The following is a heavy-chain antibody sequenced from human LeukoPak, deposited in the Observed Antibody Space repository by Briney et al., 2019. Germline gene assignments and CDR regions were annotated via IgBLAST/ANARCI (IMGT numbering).Heavy chain of an antibody. CDR3: VGNQDFWSGYHAFEY. CDR2: TTPSTDST. D-gene: IGHD3-3*01. V-gene: IGHV3-21*01. J-gene: IGHJ4*02. CDR1: GLVFGTYT. Sequence: PGGSLRLSCAASGLVFGTYTMSWVRQAPGKGLEWVSSTTPSTDSTNYADSVQGRFTISRDNAKKSAYLQMNSLRVEDTAVYFCVGNQDFWSGYHAFEYWGQGILVTVSS.